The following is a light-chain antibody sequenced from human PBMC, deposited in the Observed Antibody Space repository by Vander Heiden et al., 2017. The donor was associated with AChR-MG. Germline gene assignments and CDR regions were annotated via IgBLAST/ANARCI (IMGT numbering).Light chain of an antibody. CDR1: QSISNY. CDR2: AAS. V-gene: IGKV1-39*01. CDR3: QLTDSTPLT. Sequence: DIQMTQSPSSLSASVGDRATITCRASQSISNYLCWYQKKVGKAPKVLIYAASTLQSRVPSRFRGSGSGTEFTLTISMLHPEDFATYYCQLTDSTPLTFGAGTKVEIK. J-gene: IGKJ4*01.